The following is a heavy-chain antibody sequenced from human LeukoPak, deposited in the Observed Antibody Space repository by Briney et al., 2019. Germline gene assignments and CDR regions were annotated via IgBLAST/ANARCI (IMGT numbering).Heavy chain of an antibody. V-gene: IGHV1-24*01. D-gene: IGHD6-13*01. Sequence: ASVKVSCKVSGYTLTELSMHWVRQAPGKGLEWMGGFDPEDGETIYAQKFQGRVTMTEDTSTDTAYMELSSLRSEDTAVYYCATALRGPRGSWYRYWGQGTLVTVSS. CDR3: ATALRGPRGSWYRY. J-gene: IGHJ4*02. CDR1: GYTLTELS. CDR2: FDPEDGET.